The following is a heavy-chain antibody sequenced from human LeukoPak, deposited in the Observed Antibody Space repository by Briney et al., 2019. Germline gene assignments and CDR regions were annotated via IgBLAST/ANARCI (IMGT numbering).Heavy chain of an antibody. D-gene: IGHD6-19*01. CDR1: GYTFSSYY. Sequence: ASVKVSCKASGYTFSSYYMHWVRQAPGQGLEWMGIINPSGGSTSYAQKFQGRVTMTRDTSTSTVYMELSSLRSEDTAVYYCARGPNIAVAVTNWFDPWGQGTLVTVSS. V-gene: IGHV1-46*01. CDR3: ARGPNIAVAVTNWFDP. J-gene: IGHJ5*02. CDR2: INPSGGST.